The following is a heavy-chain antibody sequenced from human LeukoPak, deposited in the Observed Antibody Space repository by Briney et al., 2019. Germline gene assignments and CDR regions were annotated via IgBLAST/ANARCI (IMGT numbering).Heavy chain of an antibody. CDR1: GGSFSGYY. CDR2: INHSGST. D-gene: IGHD3-22*01. Sequence: SETLSLTCAVYGGSFSGYYWSWIRQPPGKGLEWIGEINHSGSTNYNPFLKSRVTISVDTSKNQFSLKLSSVTAADTAVYYCATRDLSSGYTNFDYWGQGTLVTVSS. J-gene: IGHJ4*02. V-gene: IGHV4-34*01. CDR3: ATRDLSSGYTNFDY.